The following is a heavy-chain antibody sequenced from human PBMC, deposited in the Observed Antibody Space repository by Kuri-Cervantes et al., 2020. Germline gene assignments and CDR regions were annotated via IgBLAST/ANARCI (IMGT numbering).Heavy chain of an antibody. CDR1: GFTFSSYC. J-gene: IGHJ4*02. V-gene: IGHV3-30*18. Sequence: LSLTCAASGFTFSSYCMHWVRQAPGKGLEWVAVISYDGSNKYYADSVNGRFTISRDNSKNTLYLQMNSLRAEDTAVYYCAKEIGRYSGSQGWWGQGTLVTVSS. D-gene: IGHD1-26*01. CDR2: ISYDGSNK. CDR3: AKEIGRYSGSQGW.